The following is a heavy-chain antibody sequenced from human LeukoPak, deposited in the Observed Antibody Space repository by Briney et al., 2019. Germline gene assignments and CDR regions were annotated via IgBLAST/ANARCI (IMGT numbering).Heavy chain of an antibody. CDR3: AREGCTNGVCFLYYYYMDV. D-gene: IGHD2-8*01. V-gene: IGHV4-61*02. CDR2: IYTSGST. J-gene: IGHJ6*03. CDR1: GGSISSGSNY. Sequence: PSQTLSLTCTVSGGSISSGSNYWSWIRQPAGKGLEWIGRIYTSGSTNYNPSLKSRVTISVDTSKNQFSLKLSSVTAADTAVYYCAREGCTNGVCFLYYYYMDVWGKGTTVTVSS.